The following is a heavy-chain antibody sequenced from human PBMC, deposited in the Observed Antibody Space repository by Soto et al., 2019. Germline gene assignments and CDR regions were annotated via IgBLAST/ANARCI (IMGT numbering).Heavy chain of an antibody. CDR2: IYSAGNT. D-gene: IGHD3-22*01. CDR1: GFSTSSSY. J-gene: IGHJ4*02. CDR3: TSGHDYDSSGGYYFEY. Sequence: PGGSLRLSCATSGFSTSSSYRNWVRQAPGKGLEWVSVIYSAGNTYYADSVRGRFTISRDSSKNTLYLQMTRLRAEDTALYFCTSGHDYDSSGGYYFEYWGQGTLVTVSS. V-gene: IGHV3-53*01.